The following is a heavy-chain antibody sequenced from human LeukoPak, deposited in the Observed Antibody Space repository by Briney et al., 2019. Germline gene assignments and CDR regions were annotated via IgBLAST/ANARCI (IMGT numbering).Heavy chain of an antibody. CDR1: GGSISSYY. V-gene: IGHV4-59*01. CDR3: ARVGGGSGSYYPDY. J-gene: IGHJ4*02. CDR2: IYYSGST. D-gene: IGHD3-10*01. Sequence: PSETLSLTCTVSGGSISSYYWSWIRQPPGKGLEWIGYIYYSGSTNYNPSLKSQVTISVDTSKNQFSLKLSSVTAADTAVYYCARVGGGSGSYYPDYWGQGTLVTVSS.